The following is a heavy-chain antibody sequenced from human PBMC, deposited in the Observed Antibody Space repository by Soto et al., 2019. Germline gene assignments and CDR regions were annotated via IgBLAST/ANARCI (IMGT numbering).Heavy chain of an antibody. CDR2: SRDKGNSYST. V-gene: IGHV3-72*01. CDR1: GFTFSDYY. CDR3: VRSLPGTTSFDY. J-gene: IGHJ4*02. Sequence: EVQLVESGGNLVQPGGSLRLSCAGSGFTFSDYYIDWVRQAPGKGLEWVGRSRDKGNSYSTDYGASVRGRVTVSRDGSKNSLYLQMNSLETGDTDLYYCVRSLPGTTSFDYWGRGTLVTVSS. D-gene: IGHD1-7*01.